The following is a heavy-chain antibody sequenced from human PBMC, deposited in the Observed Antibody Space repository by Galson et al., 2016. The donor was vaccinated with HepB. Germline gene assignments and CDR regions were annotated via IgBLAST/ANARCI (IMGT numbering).Heavy chain of an antibody. CDR1: GGSFNNYA. CDR2: IIPVFNTP. J-gene: IGHJ3*02. CDR3: ARDRGSSWFSHAFDI. V-gene: IGHV1-69*06. D-gene: IGHD6-13*01. Sequence: SVKVSCKASGGSFNNYAIYWLRQAPGQGLEWMGGIIPVFNTPDFAQKFQGRVTITAGKSTTTVYMESSSLRSEDTAIYYCARDRGSSWFSHAFDIWGQGTMVTVSS.